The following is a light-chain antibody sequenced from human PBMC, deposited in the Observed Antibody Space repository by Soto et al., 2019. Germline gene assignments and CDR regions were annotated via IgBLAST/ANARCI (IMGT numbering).Light chain of an antibody. CDR1: QDISSW. CDR3: QQTNRFPRT. CDR2: AAS. Sequence: DIQMNQSPSSVSASVGDSVTITCRASQDISSWLAWYQQKPEKAPNLLIYAASSLQSGVPSRFSDSGSGTDFTLTINSLQPEDIATYYCQQTNRFPRTFGQGTKVEVK. J-gene: IGKJ1*01. V-gene: IGKV1-12*01.